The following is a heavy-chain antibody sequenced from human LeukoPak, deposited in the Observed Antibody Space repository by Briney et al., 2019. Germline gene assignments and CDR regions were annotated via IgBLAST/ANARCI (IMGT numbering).Heavy chain of an antibody. D-gene: IGHD1-26*01. V-gene: IGHV3-33*01. CDR1: GFTFSSYG. CDR2: IWYDGSNK. CDR3: ARDPSVVGATAFDY. Sequence: GGSLRLSCAASGFTFSSYGMHWVRQAPGKGLEWVAVIWYDGSNKYYADSVKGRFTISRDNSENTLFLQMNSLRAEDTAVYYCARDPSVVGATAFDYWGQGTLVTVSS. J-gene: IGHJ4*02.